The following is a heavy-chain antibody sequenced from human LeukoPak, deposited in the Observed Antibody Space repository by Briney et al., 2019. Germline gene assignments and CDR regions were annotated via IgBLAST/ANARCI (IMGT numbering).Heavy chain of an antibody. J-gene: IGHJ4*02. CDR2: IRQDGSDK. CDR3: AKDGGSLGEVRD. CDR1: GFIFSDYW. D-gene: IGHD3-16*01. Sequence: GGSLRLSCAASGFIFSDYWMTWVRQAPGKGLEWVANIRQDGSDKYYVDSVKGRFTISRDNAKNSLFLQMNSLRAEDTAVYYCAKDGGSLGEVRDWGQGTLVTVSS. V-gene: IGHV3-7*03.